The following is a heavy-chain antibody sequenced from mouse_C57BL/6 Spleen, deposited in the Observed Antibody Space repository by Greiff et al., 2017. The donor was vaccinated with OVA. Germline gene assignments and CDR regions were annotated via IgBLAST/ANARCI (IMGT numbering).Heavy chain of an antibody. J-gene: IGHJ3*01. V-gene: IGHV1-54*01. CDR2: INPGSGGT. CDR1: GYAFTNYL. D-gene: IGHD2-3*01. Sequence: QVQLQQSGAELVRPGTSVKVSCKASGYAFTNYLIEWVKQRPGQGLEWIGVINPGSGGTNYNEKFKGKATLTADKSSSTAYLQLSSLTAEYSAVYFCARSSGYYDWFAYWGQGTLVTVSA. CDR3: ARSSGYYDWFAY.